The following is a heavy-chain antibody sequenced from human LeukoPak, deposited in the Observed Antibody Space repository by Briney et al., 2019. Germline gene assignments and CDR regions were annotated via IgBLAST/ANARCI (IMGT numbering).Heavy chain of an antibody. D-gene: IGHD3-10*02. CDR2: IYWNDDK. CDR1: GFSLSTSGLG. Sequence: SGPTLVNPTQTLTLTCTFSGFSLSTSGLGVGWLRQPPGKAPECLGVIYWNDDKRYSPSLKSRLTFLKDTSRNQVVLIMTDMDPVDTATYYCAHRCSDIYFDYWGHGTLVTVS. CDR3: AHRCSDIYFDY. V-gene: IGHV2-5*01. J-gene: IGHJ4*01.